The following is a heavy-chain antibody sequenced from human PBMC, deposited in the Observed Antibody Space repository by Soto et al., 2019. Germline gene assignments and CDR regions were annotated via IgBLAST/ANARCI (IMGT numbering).Heavy chain of an antibody. V-gene: IGHV3-74*01. CDR1: GFTFSSYW. D-gene: IGHD4-17*01. CDR3: ATRDYGGNSGFWYFDL. J-gene: IGHJ2*01. Sequence: EVQLVESGGGLVQPGGSLRLSCAASGFTFSSYWMHWVRQAPGKGLVWVSRINSDGSSTSYADSVKGRFTISRDNAKNTLYLHMNSLRAEDTAVYYCATRDYGGNSGFWYFDLWCRGTLVTVSS. CDR2: INSDGSST.